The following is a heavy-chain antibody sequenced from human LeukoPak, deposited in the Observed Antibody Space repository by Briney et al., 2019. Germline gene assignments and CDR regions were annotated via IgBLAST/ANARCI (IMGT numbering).Heavy chain of an antibody. CDR2: FDPEDGET. CDR1: GYTLTELS. CDR3: ARNEREANAFDI. V-gene: IGHV1-24*01. D-gene: IGHD1-1*01. Sequence: ASVKVSCKVSGYTLTELSMHWVRQAPGKGLEWMGGFDPEDGETIYAQKFQGRVTMTEDTSTDTAYMELSSLRSEDTAVYYCARNEREANAFDIWGQGTMATVSS. J-gene: IGHJ3*02.